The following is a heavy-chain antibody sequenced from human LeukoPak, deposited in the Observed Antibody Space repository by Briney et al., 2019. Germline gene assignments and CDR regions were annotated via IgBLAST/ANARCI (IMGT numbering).Heavy chain of an antibody. D-gene: IGHD6-19*01. CDR3: ARRGGHSSGWSLFDY. J-gene: IGHJ4*02. CDR2: ISSSSSTI. Sequence: PGGSLRLSCAASGFTFSSYSMNWVRQAPGKGLEWVSYISSSSSTIYYADSVKGRFTISRDNAKNSLYLQMNSLRAEDTAVYYCARRGGHSSGWSLFDYWGQGTLVTVSS. V-gene: IGHV3-48*01. CDR1: GFTFSSYS.